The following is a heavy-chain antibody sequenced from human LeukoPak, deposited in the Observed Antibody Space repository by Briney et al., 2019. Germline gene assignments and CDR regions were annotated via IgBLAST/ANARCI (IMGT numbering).Heavy chain of an antibody. CDR3: ARVAVSNVY. CDR2: ISYDGSNK. Sequence: GGSLRLSCAASGFTFSSYAMHWVRQAPGKGLEWVAVISYDGSNKYYADSVKGRCTISRDNSKNTLYLQMNSLRAEDTAVYYCARVAVSNVYWGQGTLVTVSS. CDR1: GFTFSSYA. V-gene: IGHV3-30-3*01. J-gene: IGHJ4*02. D-gene: IGHD1-14*01.